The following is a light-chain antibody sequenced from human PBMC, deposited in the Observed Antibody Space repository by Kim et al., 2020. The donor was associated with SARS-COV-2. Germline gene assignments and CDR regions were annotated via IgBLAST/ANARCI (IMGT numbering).Light chain of an antibody. Sequence: ASVGDRVIITCRESQGIRNELSWYQQKPGITPKRLIYDVSSLERGVPSRFSGSGSGTEFTLTISSLQPEDFATYYCLQHNKYPLSFGGGTKVDIK. V-gene: IGKV1-17*01. CDR2: DVS. CDR3: LQHNKYPLS. CDR1: QGIRNE. J-gene: IGKJ4*01.